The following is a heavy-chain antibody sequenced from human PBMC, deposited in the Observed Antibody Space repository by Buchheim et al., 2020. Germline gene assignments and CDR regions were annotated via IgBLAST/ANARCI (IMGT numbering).Heavy chain of an antibody. Sequence: EVQLVESGGGLVQPGGSLRLSCAASGFTVSSNYLSWVRQAPGKGLEWVSVIYSGGDTYYADSVKGRFTISRDNSKNTLYLQINSLRAEDTAVYYCARGNPSHDYTEYYDYWGQGTL. CDR3: ARGNPSHDYTEYYDY. D-gene: IGHD4-11*01. J-gene: IGHJ4*02. CDR2: IYSGGDT. V-gene: IGHV3-66*01. CDR1: GFTVSSNY.